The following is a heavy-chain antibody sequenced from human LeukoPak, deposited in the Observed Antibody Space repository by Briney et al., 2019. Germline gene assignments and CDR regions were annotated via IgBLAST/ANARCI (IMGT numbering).Heavy chain of an antibody. Sequence: GGSLRLSCAASGFTVSNSYMNWVRQASGKGLEWVSVMHSDGRTFYADSVKGRFTISRDKSKNMLYLQVDSLRAEDTAVYYCARDRNDYVWGSYRHNYYYYGMDVWGQGTTVTVSS. CDR2: MHSDGRT. CDR1: GFTVSNSY. V-gene: IGHV3-53*01. J-gene: IGHJ6*02. CDR3: ARDRNDYVWGSYRHNYYYYGMDV. D-gene: IGHD3-16*02.